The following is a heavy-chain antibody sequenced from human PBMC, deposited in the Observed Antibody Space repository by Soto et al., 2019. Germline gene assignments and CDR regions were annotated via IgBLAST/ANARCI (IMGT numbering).Heavy chain of an antibody. CDR1: GFSLSTNGAG. CDR2: IYWDDDK. D-gene: IGHD1-20*01. Sequence: QITLKESGPTLVKPTQTLALTCTFSGFSLSTNGAGVGWIRQPPGKALEWLALIYWDDDKRYNPSLKSRLTLFKDTSDDPAVLIMTHMDPVDTATYYCAHRDPQGRNNWNGGWFDPWGQGTLVTVSS. J-gene: IGHJ5*02. CDR3: AHRDPQGRNNWNGGWFDP. V-gene: IGHV2-5*02.